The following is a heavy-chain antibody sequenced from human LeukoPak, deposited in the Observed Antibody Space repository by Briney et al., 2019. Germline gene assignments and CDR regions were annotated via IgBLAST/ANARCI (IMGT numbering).Heavy chain of an antibody. Sequence: SETLSLTCAVYGGSFGGYYWSWIRQPPGKGLEWIGEINHSGSTNYNPSLKSRVTISVDTSKNQFSLKLSSVTAADTAVYYCARLKARITMVRGPRGYFDYWGQGTLVTVSS. V-gene: IGHV4-34*01. J-gene: IGHJ4*02. CDR1: GGSFGGYY. CDR3: ARLKARITMVRGPRGYFDY. D-gene: IGHD3-10*01. CDR2: INHSGST.